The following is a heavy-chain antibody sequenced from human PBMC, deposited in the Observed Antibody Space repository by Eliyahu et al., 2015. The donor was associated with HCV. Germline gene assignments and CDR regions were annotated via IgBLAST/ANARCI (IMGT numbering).Heavy chain of an antibody. CDR2: ISSSSSYI. D-gene: IGHD3-22*01. CDR3: ARGLSGYSSGYYRFDY. CDR1: TFSSYS. Sequence: TFSSYSMNWVRQAPGKGLEWVSSISSSSSYIYYADSVKGRFTISRDNAKNSLYLQMNSLRAEDTAVYYCARGLSGYSSGYYRFDYWGQGTLVTVSS. J-gene: IGHJ4*02. V-gene: IGHV3-21*01.